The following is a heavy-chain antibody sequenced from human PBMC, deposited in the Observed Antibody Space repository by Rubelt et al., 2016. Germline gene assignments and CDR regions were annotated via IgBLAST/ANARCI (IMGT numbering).Heavy chain of an antibody. CDR1: GFTFSSYG. V-gene: IGHV3-30*19. J-gene: IGHJ3*02. Sequence: QVQLVESGGGVVQPGGSLRLSCAASGFTFSSYGMPWVRRAPGKGLEWVAVMSYDGGHKYYADSVKGRFTISRDNSKNTLYLQMNSLRAEDTAVYYCAKGSDYYDSSGEAFDIWGQGTMVTVSS. CDR3: AKGSDYYDSSGEAFDI. CDR2: MSYDGGHK. D-gene: IGHD3-22*01.